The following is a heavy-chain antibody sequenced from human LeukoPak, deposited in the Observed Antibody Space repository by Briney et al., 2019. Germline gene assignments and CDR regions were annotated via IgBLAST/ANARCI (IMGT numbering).Heavy chain of an antibody. Sequence: GGSLRLSCAASGFSVINTYVNWVRQAPGKGLEWISVIDDSGATSFVDAVKGRFTISRDNSKNTVSLHMNNLRAEDTAVYYCVSGYGDYNFDFWGQGTLVTVSS. V-gene: IGHV3-53*01. CDR3: VSGYGDYNFDF. D-gene: IGHD4-17*01. CDR2: IDDSGAT. J-gene: IGHJ4*02. CDR1: GFSVINTY.